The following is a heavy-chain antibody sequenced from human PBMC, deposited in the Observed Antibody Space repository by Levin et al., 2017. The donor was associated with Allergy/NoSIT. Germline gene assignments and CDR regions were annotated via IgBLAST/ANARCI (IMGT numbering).Heavy chain of an antibody. V-gene: IGHV3-74*01. CDR1: GFTFSSYW. J-gene: IGHJ6*02. CDR2: INSDGSST. Sequence: GGSLRLSCAASGFTFSSYWMHWVRQAPGKGLVWVSRINSDGSSTSYADSVKGRFTISRDNAKNTLYLQMNSLRAEDTAVYYCARGGDFWSGYYGMDVWGQGTTVTVSS. D-gene: IGHD3-3*01. CDR3: ARGGDFWSGYYGMDV.